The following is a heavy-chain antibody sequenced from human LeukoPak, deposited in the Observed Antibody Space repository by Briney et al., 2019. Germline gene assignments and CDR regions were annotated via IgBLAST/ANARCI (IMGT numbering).Heavy chain of an antibody. CDR2: IKSKSDGGTA. CDR1: GFTFSYSW. Sequence: MTGGSLRLSCVASGFTFSYSWMSWVRQAPGKGLEWVGRIKSKSDGGTADYAAVVKAIFIISRDDSKDTLYLQMNSLKTEDTGIYYCAEFNTRDAFEIWGQGTMVTVSS. CDR3: AEFNTRDAFEI. V-gene: IGHV3-15*01. J-gene: IGHJ3*02. D-gene: IGHD1-26*01.